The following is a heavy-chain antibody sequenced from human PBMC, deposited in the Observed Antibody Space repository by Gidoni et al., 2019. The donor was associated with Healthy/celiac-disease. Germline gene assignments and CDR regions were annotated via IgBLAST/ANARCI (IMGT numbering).Heavy chain of an antibody. D-gene: IGHD2-21*02. CDR1: GFTFSSYT. V-gene: IGHV3-48*02. CDR2: ISSSSSTI. CDR3: ARRPVCGGDGYIDY. J-gene: IGHJ4*02. Sequence: VQLVESGGGLVQPGGSLSLSCAASGFTFSSYTMNWVRQAPGKGLEWVSYISSSSSTIYYADSVKGRFTISRDNAKNSLYLQMNSLRDEDTAVYYCARRPVCGGDGYIDYWGQGTLVTVSS.